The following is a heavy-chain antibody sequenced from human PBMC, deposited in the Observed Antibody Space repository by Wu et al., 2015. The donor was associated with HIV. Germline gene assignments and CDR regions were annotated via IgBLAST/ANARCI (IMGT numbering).Heavy chain of an antibody. V-gene: IGHV1-18*01. CDR2: ISVYNGNT. J-gene: IGHJ6*03. D-gene: IGHD3-3*01. CDR3: AREAPALTRFLEWTPLYYYMDV. Sequence: QVQLVQSGAEVREPGASVKVSCKASGYTFASSGINWVRQAPGQGLEWMGWISVYNGNTNYAQKLQGRVTMTTDTSTNTAYMELRSLRSDDTAVYYCAREAPALTRFLEWTPLYYYMDVWGKGTTVTVSS. CDR1: GYTFASSG.